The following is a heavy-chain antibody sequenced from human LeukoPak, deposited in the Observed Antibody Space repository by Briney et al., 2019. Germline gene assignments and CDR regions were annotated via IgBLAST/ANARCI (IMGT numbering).Heavy chain of an antibody. J-gene: IGHJ4*02. CDR2: INHSGST. CDR3: ARGHCSSTSCYDDY. CDR1: GGSFSGYY. V-gene: IGHV4-34*01. Sequence: SETLSLTCAVYGGSFSGYYWSWIRQPPGKGLEWIGEINHSGSTNYNPSLKSRVTISVDTSKNQFSLKLSSVTGADTAVYYCARGHCSSTSCYDDYWGQGTLVTVSS. D-gene: IGHD2-2*01.